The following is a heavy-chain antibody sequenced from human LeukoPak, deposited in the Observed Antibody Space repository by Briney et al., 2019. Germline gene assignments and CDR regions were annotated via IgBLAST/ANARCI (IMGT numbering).Heavy chain of an antibody. Sequence: PGRSLRLSYAASGFTFDDYAMHWVRQAPGKGLEWVSGISWNSGSIGYVDSVKGRFTISRDNAKNSLYLQMNSLRVEDTALYYCAKSIEGSGSYSGYWGLGTLVTVSS. CDR3: AKSIEGSGSYSGY. J-gene: IGHJ4*02. CDR2: ISWNSGSI. D-gene: IGHD3-10*01. CDR1: GFTFDDYA. V-gene: IGHV3-9*01.